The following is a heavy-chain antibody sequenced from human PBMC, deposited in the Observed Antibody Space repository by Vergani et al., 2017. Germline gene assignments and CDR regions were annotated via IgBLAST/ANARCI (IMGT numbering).Heavy chain of an antibody. CDR2: IQFDGSNQ. Sequence: QVQLVESGGGVVQRGGSLRLSCATSGFTLSNYDMQWIRQGPGKGLEFVAFIQFDGSNQYYADSVKGRFTIARDFSKNTLYLQMNSLRTDDTATYYCAKHFRGWGSDYWGQGTQVIVSS. V-gene: IGHV3-30*02. J-gene: IGHJ4*02. D-gene: IGHD3-16*01. CDR1: GFTLSNYD. CDR3: AKHFRGWGSDY.